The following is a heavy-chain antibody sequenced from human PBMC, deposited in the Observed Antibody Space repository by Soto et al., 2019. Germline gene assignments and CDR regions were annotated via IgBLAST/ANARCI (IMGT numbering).Heavy chain of an antibody. CDR3: AKDQGSSWYEIDY. Sequence: LRLSCAASGFTFSSYGMHWVRQAPGKGLEWVSTISGSGGSTYYADSVKGRFTISRDNSKNTLYLQMNSLRAEDTAVYYCAKDQGSSWYEIDYWGQGTLVTVSS. D-gene: IGHD6-13*01. CDR2: ISGSGGST. CDR1: GFTFSSYG. J-gene: IGHJ4*02. V-gene: IGHV3-23*01.